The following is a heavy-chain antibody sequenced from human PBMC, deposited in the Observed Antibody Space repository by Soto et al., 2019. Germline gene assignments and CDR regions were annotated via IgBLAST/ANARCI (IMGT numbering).Heavy chain of an antibody. CDR2: ISAYNGNT. J-gene: IGHJ6*02. CDR1: GYTFTSYF. CDR3: ARQNYYCGMDV. Sequence: QVQLVQSGAEVKKPGASVKVSCTASGYTFTSYFITWVRQAPGQGLEWMGWISAYNGNTNYAEMLQGRVTMTTDTSTDTAYLEMTSLRSDDTAVYYCARQNYYCGMDVWGQGTTVTVSS. V-gene: IGHV1-18*01.